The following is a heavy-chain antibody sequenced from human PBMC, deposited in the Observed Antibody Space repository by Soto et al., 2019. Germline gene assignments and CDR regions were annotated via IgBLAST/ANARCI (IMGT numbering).Heavy chain of an antibody. V-gene: IGHV1-18*01. Sequence: QVQLVQSGPEVKKPGATAKVSCETSGYTFTSYGISWVRQAPGQGLEWMGWISTYKGNTNYAQKFQGRVTMTTDTSTSTAYMELRSLRSDDTAVYYCATRSPAFDYWGQGTLVTVSS. CDR1: GYTFTSYG. J-gene: IGHJ4*02. CDR2: ISTYKGNT. CDR3: ATRSPAFDY.